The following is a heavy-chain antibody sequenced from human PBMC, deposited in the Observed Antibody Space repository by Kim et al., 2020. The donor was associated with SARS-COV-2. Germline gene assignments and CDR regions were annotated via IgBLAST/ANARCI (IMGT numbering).Heavy chain of an antibody. CDR2: IYHSGYI. D-gene: IGHD3-16*01. Sequence: SETLSLTCTVSSGSITSYYWSWIRQPPGKGLECIGYIYHSGYIYYNASLKSRVTMSVDTSKNQFSLKLSSVTAADTAVYYCARVPGVPAYYNWFDPWGQGTLVIVST. J-gene: IGHJ5*02. V-gene: IGHV4-59*13. CDR3: ARVPGVPAYYNWFDP. CDR1: SGSITSYY.